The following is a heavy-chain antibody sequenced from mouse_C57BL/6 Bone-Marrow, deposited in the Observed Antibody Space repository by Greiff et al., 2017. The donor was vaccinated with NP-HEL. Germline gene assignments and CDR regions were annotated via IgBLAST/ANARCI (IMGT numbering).Heavy chain of an antibody. J-gene: IGHJ4*01. Sequence: VQLQQSGAELARPGASVKLSCKASGYTFTSYGISWVKQRTGQGLEWIGEIYPRSGNTYYNEKFKGKATMNADKSSSTAYMELRSLTSKDSAVYFCARGHYPMDYWGQGTSVTVSS. CDR3: ARGHYPMDY. V-gene: IGHV1-81*01. CDR1: GYTFTSYG. CDR2: IYPRSGNT.